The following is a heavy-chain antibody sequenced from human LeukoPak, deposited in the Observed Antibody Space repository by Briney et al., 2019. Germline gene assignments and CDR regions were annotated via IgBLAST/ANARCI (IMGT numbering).Heavy chain of an antibody. J-gene: IGHJ5*02. V-gene: IGHV1-69*05. D-gene: IGHD1-26*01. Sequence: SVKVSCKASGGTFSSYAISWVRQAPGQGLEWMGGIIPIFGTANYAQKFQGRVTITTDESTSTAYMELSSLRSEDTAVYYCARGCSGTYYEWFDPWGQGTLVTVSS. CDR3: ARGCSGTYYEWFDP. CDR2: IIPIFGTA. CDR1: GGTFSSYA.